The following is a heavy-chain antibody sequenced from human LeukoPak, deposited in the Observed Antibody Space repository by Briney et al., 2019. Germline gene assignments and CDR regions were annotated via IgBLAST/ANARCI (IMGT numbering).Heavy chain of an antibody. CDR2: VYYSGST. CDR1: GGSISSYY. CDR3: ARERRDGYKVYFDY. J-gene: IGHJ4*02. D-gene: IGHD5-24*01. V-gene: IGHV4-59*01. Sequence: SQTLSLTCTVSGGSISSYYWSWIRQPPGKGLEWIGYVYYSGSTNYNPSLKSRVTISVDTSKNQFSLRLSSVTAADTAVYYCARERRDGYKVYFDYWGQGTLVTVSS.